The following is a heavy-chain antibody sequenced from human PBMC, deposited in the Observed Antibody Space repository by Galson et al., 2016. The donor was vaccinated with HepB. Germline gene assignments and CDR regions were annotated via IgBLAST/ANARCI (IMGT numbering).Heavy chain of an antibody. CDR1: GFTFGTYA. Sequence: SLRLSCAASGFTFGTYALHWVRQAPAKGLEWVAVISYDGSNKYYADSVKGRFTISRDISKDTLYLRMNSLRAEDTAVYYCARDGDVPSDYYDSSGRGYFDYWGQGTLVAVSS. CDR3: ARDGDVPSDYYDSSGRGYFDY. V-gene: IGHV3-30*04. D-gene: IGHD3-22*01. CDR2: ISYDGSNK. J-gene: IGHJ4*02.